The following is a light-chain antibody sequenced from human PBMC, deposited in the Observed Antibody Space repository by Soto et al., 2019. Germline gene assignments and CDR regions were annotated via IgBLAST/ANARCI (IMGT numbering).Light chain of an antibody. V-gene: IGKV3-15*01. J-gene: IGKJ1*01. CDR2: GAS. Sequence: IVLTQSPATLSVSQGERVTLSCRASQSVDINLAWYQQKPGQAPRLLIYGASTRATDMPGRFSGRGAGAEFTLTISSLQSEDFAVYYCLQYDNLWTFGQGTMVDIK. CDR1: QSVDIN. CDR3: LQYDNLWT.